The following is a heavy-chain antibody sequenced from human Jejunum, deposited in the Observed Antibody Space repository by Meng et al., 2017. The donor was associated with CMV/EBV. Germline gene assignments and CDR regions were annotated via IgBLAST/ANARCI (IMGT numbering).Heavy chain of an antibody. CDR1: GGSISSYY. CDR2: IHYSEST. CDR3: VRGVSPTEWPLEK. J-gene: IGHJ4*02. Sequence: VSGGSISSYYWSWVRQSPGKGLEGLGYIHYSESTKYNPSLESRVTMSLDRSRNQFSLRLSSVTAADTAVYFCVRGVSPTEWPLEKWGQGTLVTVSS. V-gene: IGHV4-59*01. D-gene: IGHD3-3*01.